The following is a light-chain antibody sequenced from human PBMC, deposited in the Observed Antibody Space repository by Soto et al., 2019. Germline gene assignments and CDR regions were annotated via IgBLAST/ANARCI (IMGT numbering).Light chain of an antibody. CDR2: EVT. CDR3: ASYAGTRLIV. J-gene: IGLJ1*01. Sequence: QSVLTQPPSASGSPGQSLTISCTGTSSDVGFYNFVSWYQQRPGKAPKLVIYEVTKRPSGVPDRFSGSKSGSTAYLPVSGPQADDDADYYCASYAGTRLIVFGSGTKVTVL. V-gene: IGLV2-8*01. CDR1: SSDVGFYNF.